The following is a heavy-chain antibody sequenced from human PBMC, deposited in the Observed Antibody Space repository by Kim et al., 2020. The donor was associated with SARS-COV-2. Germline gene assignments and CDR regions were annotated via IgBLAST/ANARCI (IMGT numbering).Heavy chain of an antibody. V-gene: IGHV3-23*01. CDR3: ARDMRHCSGTSCYEFDY. Sequence: GGSLRLSCAASGFTFSSYATSWVRQAPGKGLEWVSAILGSGVSTYYADPVKGRFPFSRDNSKNTLFLRMNSLRTGDTALYYCARDMRHCSGTSCYEFDYWGRGTLLSVS. D-gene: IGHD2-2*01. CDR1: GFTFSSYA. CDR2: ILGSGVST. J-gene: IGHJ4*02.